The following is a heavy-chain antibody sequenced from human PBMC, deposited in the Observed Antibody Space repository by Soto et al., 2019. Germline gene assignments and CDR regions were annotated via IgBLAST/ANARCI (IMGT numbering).Heavy chain of an antibody. V-gene: IGHV1-8*01. CDR3: ARGTVAGTEFLY. D-gene: IGHD6-19*01. CDR1: GYTFTSYD. CDR2: MNPNSGNT. J-gene: IGHJ4*02. Sequence: ASVKASCKASGYTFTSYDINWVRQATGQGLEWMGWMNPNSGNTGYAQKFQGRVTMTRNTSISTAYMELSSLRSEDTAVYYCARGTVAGTEFLYWGQGTLVTVSS.